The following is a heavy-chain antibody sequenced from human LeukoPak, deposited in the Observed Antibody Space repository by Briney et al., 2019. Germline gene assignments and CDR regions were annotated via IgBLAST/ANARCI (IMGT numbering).Heavy chain of an antibody. V-gene: IGHV3-53*01. CDR3: ASGQRSVWIQLSGPDY. J-gene: IGHJ4*02. D-gene: IGHD5-18*01. CDR1: EFSVSSNY. CDR2: IYSGGST. Sequence: GGSLRLSCAASEFSVSSNYMSWVRQAPGKGLEWVSAIYSGGSTYYADSVKGRFTISRDNSMNTLFLQMNSLRAEDTAVYYCASGQRSVWIQLSGPDYWGQGTLVTVSS.